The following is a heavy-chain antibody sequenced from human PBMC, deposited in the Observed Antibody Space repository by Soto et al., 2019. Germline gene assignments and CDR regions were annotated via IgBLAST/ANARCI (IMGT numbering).Heavy chain of an antibody. Sequence: PGGSLRLSCPASGFTFSSYAMSWVRQAPGKGLEWVSAISGSGGSTYYADSVKGRFTISRDNSKNTLYLQMNSLRAEDTAVYYCAKNFAVTTYYYGMDVWGQGTTVTVSS. V-gene: IGHV3-23*01. D-gene: IGHD4-4*01. CDR3: AKNFAVTTYYYGMDV. J-gene: IGHJ6*02. CDR1: GFTFSSYA. CDR2: ISGSGGST.